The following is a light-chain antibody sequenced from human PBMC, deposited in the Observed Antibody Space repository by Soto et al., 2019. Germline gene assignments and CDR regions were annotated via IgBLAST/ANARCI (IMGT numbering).Light chain of an antibody. CDR1: NIGSKN. Sequence: SYELTQPLSVSVALGQTARITCGGNNIGSKNVHWYQQKPGQAPVLVIYKDNNRPSGIPDRFSGSNSGNTATLTISRAQVGDEADYYCQVWDTNTVIFGGGTKVTVL. CDR2: KDN. CDR3: QVWDTNTVI. V-gene: IGLV3-9*01. J-gene: IGLJ2*01.